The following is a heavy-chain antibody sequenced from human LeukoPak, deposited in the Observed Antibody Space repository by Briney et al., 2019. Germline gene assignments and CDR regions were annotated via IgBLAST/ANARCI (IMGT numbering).Heavy chain of an antibody. D-gene: IGHD1-26*01. V-gene: IGHV4-30-2*01. CDR2: IYHSGGT. CDR3: AREVLGATAGNWFDP. J-gene: IGHJ5*02. Sequence: SETLSLTCTVSGGSISSGGYYWTWIRQPPGKGLEWIGYIYHSGGTYYNPSLKSRVTISLDRSNNQFSLKLSSVTAADTAVYYCAREVLGATAGNWFDPWGQGTLVTVSS. CDR1: GGSISSGGYY.